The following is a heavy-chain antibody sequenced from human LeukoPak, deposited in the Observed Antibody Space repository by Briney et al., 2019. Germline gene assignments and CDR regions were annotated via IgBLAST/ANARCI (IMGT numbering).Heavy chain of an antibody. D-gene: IGHD3-10*01. J-gene: IGHJ4*02. Sequence: SETLSLTCAVSGYSISSGYYWSWIRQPPGKGLEWIGYIYYSGSTNYNPSLKSRVTISVDTSKNQFSLKLSSVTAADTAVYYCARAPSAYYGSGSYGGFDYWGQGTLVTVSS. CDR1: GYSISSGYY. CDR3: ARAPSAYYGSGSYGGFDY. V-gene: IGHV4-61*01. CDR2: IYYSGST.